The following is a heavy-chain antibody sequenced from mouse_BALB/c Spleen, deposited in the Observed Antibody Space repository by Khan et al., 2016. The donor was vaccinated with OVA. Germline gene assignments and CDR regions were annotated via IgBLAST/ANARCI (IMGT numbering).Heavy chain of an antibody. Sequence: EVQLVESGGDLVKPEGSLTLSCAASGFTFSTYGMSWVRPTPDKRLAWVATISSGGSYTYYPDSVQGRFTISRDNAKNTLYLQMSSLKSEDTAMFYCARLAYYYDSEGFAYWGQGTLVTVSA. J-gene: IGHJ3*01. CDR1: GFTFSTYG. CDR3: ARLAYYYDSEGFAY. D-gene: IGHD1-1*01. V-gene: IGHV5-6*01. CDR2: ISSGGSYT.